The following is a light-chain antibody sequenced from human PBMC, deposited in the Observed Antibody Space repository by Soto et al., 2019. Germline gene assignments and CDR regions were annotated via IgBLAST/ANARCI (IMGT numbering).Light chain of an antibody. CDR1: SSNIGAGYD. CDR3: QSYDSSLSGSYV. V-gene: IGLV1-40*01. CDR2: GNS. Sequence: QSVLTQPPSVSGAPGQRVTISCTGSSSNIGAGYDVHWYQQLPGTAPKLLIYGNSNRPSGVPDRFSGSKSGTSASQAITGLQAEDAADYYCQSYDSSLSGSYVFGTGTQLTVL. J-gene: IGLJ1*01.